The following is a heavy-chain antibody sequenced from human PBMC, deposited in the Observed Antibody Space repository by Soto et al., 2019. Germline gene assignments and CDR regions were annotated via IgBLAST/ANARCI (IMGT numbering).Heavy chain of an antibody. J-gene: IGHJ4*02. CDR2: INAGNGNT. V-gene: IGHV1-3*01. D-gene: IGHD3-10*01. CDR1: GYTFTNYA. CDR3: ANDRITMVRGVIIMHY. Sequence: QVQLVQSGAEVKKPGASVKVSCKASGYTFTNYALHWVRQAPGQRLEWMGWINAGNGNTKYLQKFQGRVTITRDTSASTAYMELSRPRSADTAVYCCANDRITMVRGVIIMHYWGQGALVTVSS.